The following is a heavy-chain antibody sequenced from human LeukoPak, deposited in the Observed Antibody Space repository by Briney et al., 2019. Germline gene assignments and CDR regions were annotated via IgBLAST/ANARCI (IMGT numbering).Heavy chain of an antibody. V-gene: IGHV4-61*02. Sequence: SQTLSLTCTVSGGSISSGSYYWSWIRQPAGKGLEWIGRIYTSGSTNYNPSLKSRVTISVDSSKNQFSLKLSSVTAADTAVYYCARDPGIAAAGIWWGQGTLVTVSS. J-gene: IGHJ4*02. CDR1: GGSISSGSYY. CDR3: ARDPGIAAAGIW. D-gene: IGHD6-13*01. CDR2: IYTSGST.